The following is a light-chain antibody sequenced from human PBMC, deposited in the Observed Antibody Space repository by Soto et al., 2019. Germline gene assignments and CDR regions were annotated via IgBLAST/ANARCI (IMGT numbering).Light chain of an antibody. CDR2: AAS. CDR3: QQLHSYPIT. CDR1: QGISSS. J-gene: IGKJ5*01. Sequence: DIQLTQSPSFLSASVGDRVTISCRASQGISSSLAWYQQEPGKAPKLLIYAASTLQSGVSSRFSGSGSGTQVTLTISSLQPEDFATYYCQQLHSYPITFGQGTRLEIK. V-gene: IGKV1-9*01.